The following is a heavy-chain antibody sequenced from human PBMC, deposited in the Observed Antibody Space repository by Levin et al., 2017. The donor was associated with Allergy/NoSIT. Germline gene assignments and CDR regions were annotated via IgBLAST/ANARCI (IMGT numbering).Heavy chain of an antibody. D-gene: IGHD3-16*01. J-gene: IGHJ4*02. CDR2: IDWNSGSR. V-gene: IGHV3-9*01. Sequence: SLKISCAASGFIFDDYAMHWVRQVPGKGLEWVSGIDWNSGSRGYVDSVKGRFTISRDNAKNFLYLQMNSLRAEDTAFYYCAKASGRGFGGGSAWFDNWSKGVLVTVSS. CDR1: GFIFDDYA. CDR3: AKASGRGFGGGSAWFDN.